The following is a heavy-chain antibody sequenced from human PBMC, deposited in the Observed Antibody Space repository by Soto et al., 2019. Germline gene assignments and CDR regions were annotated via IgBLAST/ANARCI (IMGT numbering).Heavy chain of an antibody. J-gene: IGHJ6*02. D-gene: IGHD4-17*01. CDR1: GFTFSSYG. CDR2: IWYDGSNK. V-gene: IGHV3-33*01. Sequence: PGGSLRLSCAASGFTFSSYGMHWVRQAPGKGLEWVAVIWYDGSNKYYADSVKGRFTISRDNSKNTLYLQMNSLRAEDTAVYYCARDLSGDDYYYSGMDVWGQGTTVTVSS. CDR3: ARDLSGDDYYYSGMDV.